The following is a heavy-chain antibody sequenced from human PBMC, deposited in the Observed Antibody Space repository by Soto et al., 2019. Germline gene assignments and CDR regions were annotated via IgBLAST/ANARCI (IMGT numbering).Heavy chain of an antibody. D-gene: IGHD1-1*01. CDR2: ISYDGSNK. CDR3: AKGFRPVQLESDAFDI. V-gene: IGHV3-30*18. Sequence: QVQLVESGGGVVQPGRSLRLSCAASGFTFSSYGMHWVRQAPGKGLEWMAVISYDGSNKYYADSVKGRFTISTDNSKNTLYLQMNSLRADDTAVYYCAKGFRPVQLESDAFDICGQGTMVTFAS. J-gene: IGHJ3*02. CDR1: GFTFSSYG.